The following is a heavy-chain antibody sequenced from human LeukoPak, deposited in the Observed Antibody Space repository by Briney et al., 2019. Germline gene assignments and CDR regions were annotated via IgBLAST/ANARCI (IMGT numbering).Heavy chain of an antibody. Sequence: KPGGSLRLSCAASGFTFSSYSMNWVRQAPGKGLEWVSSISSSSSYIYYADSVKGRFTISRDNAKNSLYLQMNSLRAEDTAVYYCARAYRKIPHFDYWGQGTLVTVSS. CDR1: GFTFSSYS. D-gene: IGHD1-14*01. V-gene: IGHV3-21*01. CDR2: ISSSSSYI. CDR3: ARAYRKIPHFDY. J-gene: IGHJ4*02.